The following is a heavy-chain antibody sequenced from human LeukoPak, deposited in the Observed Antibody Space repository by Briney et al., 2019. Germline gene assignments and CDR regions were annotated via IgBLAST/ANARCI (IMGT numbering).Heavy chain of an antibody. D-gene: IGHD2-2*02. J-gene: IGHJ4*02. V-gene: IGHV4-39*07. CDR3: AREKKGDQFLYNY. CDR1: GGSISSSSYY. CDR2: IYYSGST. Sequence: SETLSLTCTVSGGSISSSSYYWGWIRQPPGKGLEWIGSIYYSGSTYYNPSLKSRVTISVDTSKNQFSLKLSSVTAADTAVYYCAREKKGDQFLYNYWGQGTLVTVSS.